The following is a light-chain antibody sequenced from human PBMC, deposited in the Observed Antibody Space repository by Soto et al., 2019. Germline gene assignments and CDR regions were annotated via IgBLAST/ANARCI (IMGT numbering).Light chain of an antibody. Sequence: IVMTQSPATLSVSPGERATLSCRASQSIASNLAWYQQKPGQAPRLLIYGASTRATGIPARFSGSGSGTKFTLIISSLQSEDFAVYYCQQYGSSGTFGQGTKVDIK. CDR2: GAS. J-gene: IGKJ1*01. CDR3: QQYGSSGT. CDR1: QSIASN. V-gene: IGKV3-15*01.